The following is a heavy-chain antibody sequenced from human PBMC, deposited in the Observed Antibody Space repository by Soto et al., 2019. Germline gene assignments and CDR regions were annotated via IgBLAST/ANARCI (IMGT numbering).Heavy chain of an antibody. D-gene: IGHD6-19*01. CDR2: IYPGDSDT. CDR1: GYSFTRYW. J-gene: IGHJ4*02. V-gene: IGHV5-51*01. Sequence: PGGSLKISCKGSGYSFTRYWIGWVRQMPGKGLEWMTIIYPGDSDTRYSPSFQGQVTISADKSISTAYLQWSSLKASDTAMYYCVRGVAVAGTRGFDYWGQGTLVTVSS. CDR3: VRGVAVAGTRGFDY.